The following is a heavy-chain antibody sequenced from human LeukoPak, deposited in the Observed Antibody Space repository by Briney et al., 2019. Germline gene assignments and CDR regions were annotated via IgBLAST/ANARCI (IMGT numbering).Heavy chain of an antibody. CDR2: INHSGST. J-gene: IGHJ4*02. CDR1: GGSFSGYY. Sequence: PSETLSLTCAVYGGSFSGYYWSWIRQPPGKGLEWIGEINHSGSTNYNPSLKSRVTISVDTSKNQFSLKLSSVTAADTAVYYCARVPGDYYFDYWGQGTLVTVSS. D-gene: IGHD7-27*01. CDR3: ARVPGDYYFDY. V-gene: IGHV4-34*01.